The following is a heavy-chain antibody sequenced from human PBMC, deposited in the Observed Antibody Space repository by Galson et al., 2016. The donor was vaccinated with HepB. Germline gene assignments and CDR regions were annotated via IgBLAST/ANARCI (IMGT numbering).Heavy chain of an antibody. CDR2: VHAGNGNT. CDR1: GYTFTSYK. V-gene: IGHV1-3*01. D-gene: IGHD1-26*01. Sequence: SVKVSCKASGYTFTSYKMHWVRLAPGQRLEWMGWVHAGNGNTIYSQKFQGRVTITRDTSASTAYMELSALRSEDTAVYYCARDGEEWEVGWSDWFDRWGQGTLVTVSS. J-gene: IGHJ5*02. CDR3: ARDGEEWEVGWSDWFDR.